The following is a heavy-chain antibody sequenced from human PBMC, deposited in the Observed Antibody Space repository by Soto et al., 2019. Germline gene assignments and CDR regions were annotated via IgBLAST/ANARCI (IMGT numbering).Heavy chain of an antibody. Sequence: GGSLRLSCAASGFTFSSYAMSWVRQAPGKGLEWVSAISGSGGSTYYADSVKSRFTISRDNSKNTLYLQMNSLRAEDTAVYYCAKKPSFIGYSNWGQGTLVTVSS. J-gene: IGHJ4*02. CDR3: AKKPSFIGYSN. CDR1: GFTFSSYA. CDR2: ISGSGGST. V-gene: IGHV3-23*01. D-gene: IGHD3-22*01.